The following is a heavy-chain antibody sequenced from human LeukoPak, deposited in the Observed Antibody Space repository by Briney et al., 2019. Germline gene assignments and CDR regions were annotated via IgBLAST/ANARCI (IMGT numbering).Heavy chain of an antibody. Sequence: AGGSLRLSCAACGFMFSDYAMHWVRQTPGKGLEWVGGIKTRGDGATTDLTAPVKGRFAISRDDSKSTLYLHMNSLTIDDTAVYYCTTEAPYTSGWSSWGQGTLVTVSS. V-gene: IGHV3-15*05. CDR2: IKTRGDGATT. J-gene: IGHJ5*02. D-gene: IGHD6-13*01. CDR1: GFMFSDYA. CDR3: TTEAPYTSGWSS.